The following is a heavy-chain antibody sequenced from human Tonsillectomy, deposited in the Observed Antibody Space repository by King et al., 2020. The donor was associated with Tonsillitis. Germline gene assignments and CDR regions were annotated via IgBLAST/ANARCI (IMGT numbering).Heavy chain of an antibody. CDR1: GGSISSGDYY. D-gene: IGHD3-22*01. CDR2: IYYSGST. CDR3: ARDMNYFDSSGYPPFNWFDP. Sequence: VQLQESGPGLVKPSQTLSLTCTVSGGSISSGDYYWSWIRQPPGKGLEWIGYIYYSGSTYYNPSLKSRVTISVDTSKNQFSLKLSSVTAADTAVYYCARDMNYFDSSGYPPFNWFDPWGQGTLVTVPS. J-gene: IGHJ5*02. V-gene: IGHV4-30-4*01.